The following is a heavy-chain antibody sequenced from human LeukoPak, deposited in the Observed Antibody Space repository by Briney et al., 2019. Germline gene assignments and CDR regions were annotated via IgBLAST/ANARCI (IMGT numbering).Heavy chain of an antibody. CDR3: ARLAVTFDS. J-gene: IGHJ4*02. V-gene: IGHV4-39*02. CDR1: GGSVSSSSYY. Sequence: SETLSLTCTVSGGSVSSSSYYWGWIRQPPGKGLEWIGSIYYSGSTYYNPSLKSRVTISVDTSKNHFSLKLSSVTAADTAVYHCARLAVTFDSWGQGTLVTVSS. D-gene: IGHD4-17*01. CDR2: IYYSGST.